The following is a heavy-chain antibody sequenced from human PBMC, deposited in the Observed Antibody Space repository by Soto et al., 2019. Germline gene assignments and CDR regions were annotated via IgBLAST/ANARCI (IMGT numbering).Heavy chain of an antibody. CDR2: ISWKSASI. Sequence: PGGSLRLSCGASGFNFDEYGMYWVRQAAGKGLEWVSGISWKSASIGYADSVKGRFTISRDNAKNLPYLQMNSLSAEDTALYHCAKSRGGTANGLDVWGQGTTVTVSS. D-gene: IGHD2-15*01. J-gene: IGHJ6*02. V-gene: IGHV3-9*01. CDR3: AKSRGGTANGLDV. CDR1: GFNFDEYG.